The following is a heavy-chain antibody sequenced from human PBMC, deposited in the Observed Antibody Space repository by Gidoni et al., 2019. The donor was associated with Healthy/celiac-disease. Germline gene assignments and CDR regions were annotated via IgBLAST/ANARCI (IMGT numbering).Heavy chain of an antibody. CDR2: ISSSSSYI. V-gene: IGHV3-21*01. CDR1: EFPFSSYS. CDR3: ARVEDYYDSSGVY. D-gene: IGHD3-22*01. Sequence: EWQLVESGGGLFKPGGSLRLSFASSEFPFSSYSMNWFRQAPGKGLEWVSSISSSSSYIYYADSVKGRFTISRDNAKNSLYLQMNSLRAEDTAVYYCARVEDYYDSSGVYWGQGTLVTVSS. J-gene: IGHJ4*02.